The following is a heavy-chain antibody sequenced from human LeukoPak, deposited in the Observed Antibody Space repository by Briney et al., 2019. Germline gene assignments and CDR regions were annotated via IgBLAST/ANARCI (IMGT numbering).Heavy chain of an antibody. V-gene: IGHV3-30*03. CDR2: ISYDGSNK. CDR3: AGPHSSSWYRFEFDP. Sequence: GGSLRLSCAASGFTFSSYGMHWVRQAPGKGLEWVAVISYDGSNKYYADSVKGRFTISRDNSKNTLYLQMNSLRAEDTAVYYCAGPHSSSWYRFEFDPWGQGTLVTVSS. CDR1: GFTFSSYG. D-gene: IGHD6-13*01. J-gene: IGHJ5*02.